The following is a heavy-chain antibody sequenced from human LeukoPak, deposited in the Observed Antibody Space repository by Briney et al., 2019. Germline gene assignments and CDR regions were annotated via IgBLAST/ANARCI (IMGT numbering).Heavy chain of an antibody. J-gene: IGHJ4*02. Sequence: PGGSLRLSCAASGFTFSSYGMHWVRQAPGKGLEGVAVISYDGSNKYYADSVKGRFTISRDNSKNTLYLQMNSLRAEDTAVYYCTRGQLGMGGPSFDHWGQGTLVTVSS. CDR1: GFTFSSYG. CDR3: TRGQLGMGGPSFDH. V-gene: IGHV3-30*03. D-gene: IGHD7-27*01. CDR2: ISYDGSNK.